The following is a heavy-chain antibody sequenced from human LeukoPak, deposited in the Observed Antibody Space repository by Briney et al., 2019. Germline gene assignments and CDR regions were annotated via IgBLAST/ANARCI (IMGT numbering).Heavy chain of an antibody. CDR1: AFTFTTHP. Sequence: QAGGSLRLSWVASAFTFTTHPIGWVRQAPEKGREWIGRSRNNGRGYSTVFAASVKGRFTISRDERKNSLYLQMKTLKAQTIALYYSTRIFYYETGGYYPDHWGQGTLVTVSS. CDR2: SRNNGRGYST. J-gene: IGHJ4*02. D-gene: IGHD3-22*01. CDR3: TRIFYYETGGYYPDH. V-gene: IGHV3-72*01.